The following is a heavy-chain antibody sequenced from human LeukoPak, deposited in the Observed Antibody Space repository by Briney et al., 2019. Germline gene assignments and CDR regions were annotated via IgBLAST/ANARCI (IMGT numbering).Heavy chain of an antibody. CDR1: GGSFSGYY. V-gene: IGHV4-34*01. D-gene: IGHD6-19*01. Sequence: SETLSLTCAVYGGSFSGYYWSWIRQPPGKGLEWIGEINHSGSTNYNPSLKSRVTISVDTSKNQFSLKLSSVTAADTAVYYCARYSVAEGVSYWGQGTLVTVSS. J-gene: IGHJ4*02. CDR3: ARYSVAEGVSY. CDR2: INHSGST.